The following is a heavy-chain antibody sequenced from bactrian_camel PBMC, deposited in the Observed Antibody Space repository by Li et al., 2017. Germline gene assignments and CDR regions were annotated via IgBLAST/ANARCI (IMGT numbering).Heavy chain of an antibody. CDR2: ITHVGST. D-gene: IGHD1*01. CDR1: GSVDGTVC. V-gene: IGHV3S53*01. Sequence: VQLVESGVGSVQPGGSLRLSCATSGSVDGTVCVAWFRQAPGKVHEWVSWITHVGSTNFADSVKGRFTISRDNAKDTLYLQMDSLKPEDTAMYYCAADFWKKRLPTGSESWNPPFTGQGTQVTVS. J-gene: IGHJ4*01.